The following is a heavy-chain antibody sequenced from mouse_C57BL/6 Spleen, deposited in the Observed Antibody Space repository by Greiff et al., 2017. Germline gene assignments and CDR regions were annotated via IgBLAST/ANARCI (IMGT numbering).Heavy chain of an antibody. V-gene: IGHV5-4*01. CDR2: ISDGGSYT. J-gene: IGHJ4*01. CDR1: GFTFSSYA. Sequence: EVKVEESGGGLVKPGGSLKLSCAASGFTFSSYAMSWVRQTPEKRLEWVATISDGGSYTYYPDNVKGRFTISRDNAKNNLYLQMSHLKSEDTAMYYCARDYDYDAMGYWGQGTSVTVSS. CDR3: ARDYDYDAMGY.